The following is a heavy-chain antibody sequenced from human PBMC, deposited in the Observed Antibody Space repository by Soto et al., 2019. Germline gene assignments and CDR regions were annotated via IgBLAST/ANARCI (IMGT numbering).Heavy chain of an antibody. CDR1: GFTFSSYW. V-gene: IGHV3-7*01. CDR2: IKQDGSEK. Sequence: PGGSLRLSCAASGFTFSSYWMSWVRQAPGKGLEWVANIKQDGSEKYYVDSVKGRFTISRDNAKNSLYLQMNSLRAEDTAVYYCARVCSGGSCYDAFDIWGQGTMVTVSS. D-gene: IGHD2-15*01. CDR3: ARVCSGGSCYDAFDI. J-gene: IGHJ3*02.